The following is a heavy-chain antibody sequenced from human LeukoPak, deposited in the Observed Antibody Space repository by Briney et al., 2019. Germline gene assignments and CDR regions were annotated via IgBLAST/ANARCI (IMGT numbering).Heavy chain of an antibody. CDR3: ARGFGNVRGVA. Sequence: SETLSLTCAVYGGSLSGDYWSWIHQPPGKGLEWIGEINHGGYTNYNPSLKSRVTISVDTSKNQFSLKLSSVTAADTAVYYCARGFGNVRGVAWGQGTLVTVSS. J-gene: IGHJ5*02. CDR1: GGSLSGDY. V-gene: IGHV4-34*01. D-gene: IGHD3-10*01. CDR2: INHGGYT.